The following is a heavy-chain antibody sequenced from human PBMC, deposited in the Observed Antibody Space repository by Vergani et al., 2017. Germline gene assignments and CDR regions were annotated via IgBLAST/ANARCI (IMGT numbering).Heavy chain of an antibody. CDR1: GGSISSRSYY. CDR2: IYYSGST. J-gene: IGHJ2*01. Sequence: QLQLQESGPGLVKPSETLSLTCTVSGGSISSRSYYWGWIRQPPGKGLEWIGSIYYSGSTYYNPSLKSRVTISVDTSKNQFSLKLSSVTAADTAVFYCAGRGVLQLWSNWYFDLWSRGTLVTVSS. D-gene: IGHD5-18*01. CDR3: AGRGVLQLWSNWYFDL. V-gene: IGHV4-39*01.